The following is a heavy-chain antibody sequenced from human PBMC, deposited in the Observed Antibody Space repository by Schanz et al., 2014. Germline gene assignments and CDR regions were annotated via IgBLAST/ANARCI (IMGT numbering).Heavy chain of an antibody. D-gene: IGHD3-16*01. CDR1: GFTFSSYT. V-gene: IGHV3-21*04. Sequence: VQLVESGGGVVQPGRSLRLSCATSGFTFSSYTMKWVRQAPGKGLEWVSSISSTSTYLYYADSVKGRFTISRDNAKTSLYLQMNSLTAEDTAVYYCARGRVTGLNFVDYWGQGTLVTVSS. CDR2: ISSTSTYL. CDR3: ARGRVTGLNFVDY. J-gene: IGHJ4*02.